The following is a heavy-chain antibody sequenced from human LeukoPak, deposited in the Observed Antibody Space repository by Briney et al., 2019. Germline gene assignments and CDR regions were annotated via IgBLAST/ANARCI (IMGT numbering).Heavy chain of an antibody. J-gene: IGHJ1*01. V-gene: IGHV1-2*02. CDR3: ARGMDAEAFQN. CDR2: MNPHSGET. Sequence: ASVKVSCKTSGYRFTAYPLHWVRQAPGQGLEWLGWMNPHSGETNNAQKFQGRVTMTRDTSISVAYMGLSSLRSDDMAVYFCARGMDAEAFQNWGQGTLVIVSS. D-gene: IGHD2-2*03. CDR1: GYRFTAYP.